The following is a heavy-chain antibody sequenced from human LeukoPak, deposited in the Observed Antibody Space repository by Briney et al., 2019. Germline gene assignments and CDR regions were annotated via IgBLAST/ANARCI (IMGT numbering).Heavy chain of an antibody. J-gene: IGHJ4*02. CDR3: ARDGCSSTSCSNYFDY. V-gene: IGHV3-33*01. CDR2: IWYDGSNK. D-gene: IGHD2-2*01. CDR1: GFTFSSYG. Sequence: PGRSLRLSCAASGFTFSSYGMHWVRQAPGKGLEWVAVIWYDGSNKYYADSVKGRFTISRDNSKNRLYLQMNSLRAEDTAVYYCARDGCSSTSCSNYFDYWGQGTLVTVSS.